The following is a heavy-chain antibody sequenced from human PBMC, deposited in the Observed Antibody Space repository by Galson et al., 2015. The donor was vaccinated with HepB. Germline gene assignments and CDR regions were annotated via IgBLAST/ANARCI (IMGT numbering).Heavy chain of an antibody. CDR2: ITPMFGAA. D-gene: IGHD6-13*01. J-gene: IGHJ4*02. CDR3: AREGIAASTNPVEY. CDR1: GGTLSTHA. V-gene: IGHV1-69*13. Sequence: SVKVSCKASGGTLSTHAMSWVRKAPGQGLEWMGGITPMFGAAKYAQKFQGRATITADESTSTVYMELSSLRFEDTAVYYCAREGIAASTNPVEYWGQGTLVTVSS.